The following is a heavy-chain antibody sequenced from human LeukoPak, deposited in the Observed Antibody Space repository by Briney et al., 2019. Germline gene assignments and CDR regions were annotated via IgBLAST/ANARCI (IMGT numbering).Heavy chain of an antibody. J-gene: IGHJ6*02. D-gene: IGHD3-16*01. V-gene: IGHV3-23*01. CDR1: GFTFSNYA. CDR2: ISGSAHKI. Sequence: GGSLRLSCVGSGFTFSNYAMSWVRQAPGKGLDWVSVISGSAHKIRYADSVRGRFTISRDNAKNSLYLQMSNLRAEDTAVYFRARGGGLDVWGQGATVTVSS. CDR3: ARGGGLDV.